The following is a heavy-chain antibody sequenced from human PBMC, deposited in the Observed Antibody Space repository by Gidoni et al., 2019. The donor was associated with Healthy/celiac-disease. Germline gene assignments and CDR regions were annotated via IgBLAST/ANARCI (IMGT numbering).Heavy chain of an antibody. CDR2: IYYSGST. CDR1: GGSISSSSYY. Sequence: GLVKPSETLSLTCTVSGGSISSSSYYWGWIRQPPGKGLEWIGSIYYSGSTYYNPSLKSRVTISVDTSKNQFSLKLSSVTAADTAVYYCARHVIPPSLYSAGLIDYWGQGTLVTVSS. J-gene: IGHJ4*02. D-gene: IGHD6-13*01. V-gene: IGHV4-39*01. CDR3: ARHVIPPSLYSAGLIDY.